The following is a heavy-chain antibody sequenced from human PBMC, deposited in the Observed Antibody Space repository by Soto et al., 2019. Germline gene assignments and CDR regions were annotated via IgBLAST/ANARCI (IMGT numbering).Heavy chain of an antibody. CDR2: IKSKTDGGTT. CDR3: TTLHARDYSNYYYYYGMDV. Sequence: GGSLRLSCAASGFTFSNACMSWVLQAPWKGLEWVGRIKSKTDGGTTDYAAPVKGRFTISRDDSKNTLYLQMNSLKTEDTAVYYCTTLHARDYSNYYYYYGMDVWGQGTTVTVSS. CDR1: GFTFSNAC. V-gene: IGHV3-15*01. J-gene: IGHJ6*02. D-gene: IGHD4-4*01.